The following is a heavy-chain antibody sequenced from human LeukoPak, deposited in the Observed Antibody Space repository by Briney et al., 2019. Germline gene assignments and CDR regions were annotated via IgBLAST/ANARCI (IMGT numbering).Heavy chain of an antibody. J-gene: IGHJ4*02. D-gene: IGHD3-10*01. Sequence: GGSLRLSCATSGFTFSSYAMSWVRQAPGKGLEWVSAISASGNSTFYADSVKGRFTISRDNSKNTLYLQMNSLRGEDTAVYYCAKNIGGLDYWGQGTLVTVSS. CDR3: AKNIGGLDY. CDR1: GFTFSSYA. CDR2: ISASGNST. V-gene: IGHV3-23*01.